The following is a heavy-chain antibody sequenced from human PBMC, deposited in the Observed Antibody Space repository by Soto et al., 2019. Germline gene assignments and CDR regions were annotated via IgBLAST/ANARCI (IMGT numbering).Heavy chain of an antibody. D-gene: IGHD6-19*01. CDR3: ARDAGPSGWHL. CDR1: GFTFSTHW. CDR2: INDYGTEK. V-gene: IGHV3-7*05. J-gene: IGHJ5*02. Sequence: GGSLRLSCAASGFTFSTHWMSWVRQAPGKGPEWVANINDYGTEKHYVDSVKGRFTISRDNAKNSLYLEMYNLRGDDTAVYYCARDAGPSGWHLWGQGTLVTVSS.